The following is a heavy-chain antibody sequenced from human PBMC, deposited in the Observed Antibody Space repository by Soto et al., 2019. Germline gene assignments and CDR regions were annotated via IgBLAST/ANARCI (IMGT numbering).Heavy chain of an antibody. CDR2: ISGSGGST. V-gene: IGHV3-23*01. CDR3: ATCRGYCTNGVPKAMDV. D-gene: IGHD2-8*01. Sequence: GGSLRLSCAASGFTFSSYAMSWVRQAPGKGLEWVSAISGSGGSTYYADSVKGRFTISRDNSKNTLYLQMNSLRAEDTAVYYCATCRGYCTNGVPKAMDVWGKGTTVTVSS. J-gene: IGHJ6*03. CDR1: GFTFSSYA.